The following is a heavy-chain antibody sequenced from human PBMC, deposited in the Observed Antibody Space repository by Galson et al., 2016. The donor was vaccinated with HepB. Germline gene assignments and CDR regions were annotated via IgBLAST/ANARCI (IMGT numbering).Heavy chain of an antibody. CDR1: RYTFTTYW. Sequence: SVKVSCKASRYTFTTYWMHWVRQAPGQGLEWVGVINPSGGGTSYAQKFQGRVSMTSDTSTSTVYMQLISLRSEDTAVYYCARPFFVEYYYFDYWGQGTLVIVSS. V-gene: IGHV1-46*01. J-gene: IGHJ4*02. D-gene: IGHD2/OR15-2a*01. CDR3: ARPFFVEYYYFDY. CDR2: INPSGGGT.